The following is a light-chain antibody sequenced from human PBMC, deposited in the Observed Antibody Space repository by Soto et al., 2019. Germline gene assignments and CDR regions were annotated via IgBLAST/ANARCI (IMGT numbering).Light chain of an antibody. Sequence: QSVLTQPPSVSGAPGQRVTISCTGSSTNIGANYGVNWYQQHPGTAPQLLIYGNSNRPSGVADRFSGSKSGTSASLAITGLQPDDEDDYYCQSNDSRLRGSVFGTGTKLTVL. CDR1: STNIGANYG. V-gene: IGLV1-40*01. CDR2: GNS. J-gene: IGLJ1*01. CDR3: QSNDSRLRGSV.